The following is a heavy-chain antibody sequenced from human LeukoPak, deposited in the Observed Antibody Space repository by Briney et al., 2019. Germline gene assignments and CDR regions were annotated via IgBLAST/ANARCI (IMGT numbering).Heavy chain of an antibody. CDR3: ARGSTFGGVISDF. D-gene: IGHD3-16*02. CDR2: ITRSSRII. V-gene: IGHV3-48*03. CDR1: GFTFSNFE. J-gene: IGHJ4*02. Sequence: GESLRLSCAASGFTFSNFEMKWVRQIPGKGLEWLSFITRSSRIIYYADSVKGRFTISRDNANNSLHLQMNSLRVEDTGIYFCARGSTFGGVISDFWGQGTLVTVSS.